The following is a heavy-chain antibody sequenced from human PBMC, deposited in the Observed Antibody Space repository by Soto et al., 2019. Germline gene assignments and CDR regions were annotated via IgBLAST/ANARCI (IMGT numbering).Heavy chain of an antibody. D-gene: IGHD3-16*01. J-gene: IGHJ5*02. V-gene: IGHV1-3*01. CDR1: GYTFTSYA. CDR2: INAGNGNT. CDR3: ARDWGYVNWFDP. Sequence: ASVKVSCKASGYTFTSYAMHWVRQAPGQRLEWMGWINAGNGNTKYSQKFQGRVTITRDTSASTAYKELSSLRSEDTAVYYCARDWGYVNWFDPWGQGTLVTVSS.